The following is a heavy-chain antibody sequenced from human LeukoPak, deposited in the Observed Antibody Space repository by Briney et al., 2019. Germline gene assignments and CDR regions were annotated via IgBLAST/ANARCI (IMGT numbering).Heavy chain of an antibody. CDR3: AKDQYGGNPQYYFDY. J-gene: IGHJ4*02. CDR1: GFTFSSFA. Sequence: GGSLRLSCAASGFTFSSFAMSWVRQAPGKGLDWVSAISGSGGNTYYADSVKGRFTISRDNSKNTLYLQMNSLRAEDTAVYYCAKDQYGGNPQYYFDYWGQGTLVTVSS. CDR2: ISGSGGNT. V-gene: IGHV3-23*01. D-gene: IGHD4-23*01.